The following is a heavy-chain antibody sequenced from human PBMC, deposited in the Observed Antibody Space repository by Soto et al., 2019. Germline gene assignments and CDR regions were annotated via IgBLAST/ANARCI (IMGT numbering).Heavy chain of an antibody. CDR1: GFTFDDYA. V-gene: IGHV3-9*01. CDR2: ISWNSGSI. D-gene: IGHD5-18*01. Sequence: EVQLVESGGGLVQPGRSLRLSCAASGFTFDDYAMHWVRQAPGKGLEWVSGISWNSGSIGYADSVKGRFTISRDNAKNSLYLQMNSLRAEDTALYYCAKAVGSYGNFDHWGQGTLVTVSS. J-gene: IGHJ4*02. CDR3: AKAVGSYGNFDH.